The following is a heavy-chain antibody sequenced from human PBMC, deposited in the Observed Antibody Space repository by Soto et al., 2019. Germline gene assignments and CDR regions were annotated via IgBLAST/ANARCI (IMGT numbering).Heavy chain of an antibody. CDR2: ISDSGGST. D-gene: IGHD6-6*01. CDR3: AKRVEYSSSTHYFDY. Sequence: EVQLLESGGGLVQPGGSLRLACAASGFTFSRYAMSWVRQAPGKGLEWVSAISDSGGSTYYADSVKGRFTISRDDSKNTVYLQMNSLRAEDTAAYYCAKRVEYSSSTHYFDYWGQGTLVTVSS. V-gene: IGHV3-23*01. CDR1: GFTFSRYA. J-gene: IGHJ4*02.